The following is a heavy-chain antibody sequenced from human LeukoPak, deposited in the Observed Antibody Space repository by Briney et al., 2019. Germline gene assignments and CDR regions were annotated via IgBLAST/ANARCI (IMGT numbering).Heavy chain of an antibody. V-gene: IGHV3-23*01. D-gene: IGHD2-2*01. J-gene: IGHJ4*02. Sequence: GGTLRLSCAASGFTFSSYGMSWVRQAPGKGLEWVSAVSSSGGTTYYADSVKGRFTISRDNSKNTLYLQMGSLRAEDMAVYYCARDTYCSSTSCYAAFHYWGQGTLVTVSS. CDR1: GFTFSSYG. CDR3: ARDTYCSSTSCYAAFHY. CDR2: VSSSGGTT.